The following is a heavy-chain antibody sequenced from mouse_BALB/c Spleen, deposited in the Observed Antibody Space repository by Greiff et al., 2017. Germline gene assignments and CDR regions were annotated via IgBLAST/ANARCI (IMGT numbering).Heavy chain of an antibody. D-gene: IGHD1-2*01. CDR2: IDPANGNT. V-gene: IGHV14-3*02. Sequence: EVQLQESGAELVKPGASVKLSCTASGFTIKDTYMHWVKQRPEQGLEWIGRIDPANGNTKYDPKFQGKATITADTSSNTAYLQLSSLTSEDTAVYYCARSYLGRLRGDAMDYWGQGTSVTVSA. CDR3: ARSYLGRLRGDAMDY. J-gene: IGHJ4*01. CDR1: GFTIKDTY.